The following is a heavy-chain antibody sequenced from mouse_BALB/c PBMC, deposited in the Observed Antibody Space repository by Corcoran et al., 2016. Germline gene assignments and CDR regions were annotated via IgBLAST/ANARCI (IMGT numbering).Heavy chain of an antibody. V-gene: IGHV1-66*01. CDR3: ARYYGYAMDY. CDR2: IFPGSGNT. CDR1: GYSFTSYY. D-gene: IGHD1-1*01. Sequence: QVQLQPSGPELVKPGASVKISCKASGYSFTSYYIHWVQQRPGQGLAWLGWIFPGSGNTKYNEKFKGKATLTADTSSSTAYMQLSSLTSEDSAVYFCARYYGYAMDYWGQGTSVTVSS. J-gene: IGHJ4*01.